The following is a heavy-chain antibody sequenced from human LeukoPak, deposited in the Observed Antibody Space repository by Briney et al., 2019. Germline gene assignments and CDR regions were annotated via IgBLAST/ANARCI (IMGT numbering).Heavy chain of an antibody. V-gene: IGHV4-59*08. CDR3: VRRDNTGWNYFDY. J-gene: IGHJ4*02. Sequence: SETLSLTCTVSGGPINSHYWSWIWQPPGKGLEWIGDIYYSGSTKYNPSLKSRVTISVDTSKNHLSLKLSSVLAADTAIYYCVRRDNTGWNYFDYWGQGILVTGSS. D-gene: IGHD6-19*01. CDR1: GGPINSHY. CDR2: IYYSGST.